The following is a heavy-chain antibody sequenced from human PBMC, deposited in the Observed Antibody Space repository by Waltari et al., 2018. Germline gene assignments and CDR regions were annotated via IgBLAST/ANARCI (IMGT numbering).Heavy chain of an antibody. D-gene: IGHD4-17*01. CDR3: AIISRPKVTTAGMGYNWFDP. J-gene: IGHJ5*02. CDR2: VDPEDGET. Sequence: EVQLVQSGAEVKKPGATVKISCKVSGYTFTDYYMHWVQQAPGKGLGWMGLVDPEDGETIYAEKFQGRVTITADTSTDTAYMELSSLRSEDTAVYYCAIISRPKVTTAGMGYNWFDPWGQGTLVTVSS. CDR1: GYTFTDYY. V-gene: IGHV1-69-2*01.